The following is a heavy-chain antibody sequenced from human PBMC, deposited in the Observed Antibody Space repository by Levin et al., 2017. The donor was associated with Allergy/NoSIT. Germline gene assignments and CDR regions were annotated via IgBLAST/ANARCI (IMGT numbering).Heavy chain of an antibody. CDR1: GFTFSRHW. Sequence: GESLKISCAASGFTFSRHWMSWVRQAPGKGLEWVASLNQDGSVKYHVDSVKGRFTISRDNAENSLYLQMSSLTLEDTAVYYCARLMGTSTIYDYWGQGTLVTVSS. D-gene: IGHD7-27*01. CDR3: ARLMGTSTIYDY. J-gene: IGHJ4*02. V-gene: IGHV3-7*01. CDR2: LNQDGSVK.